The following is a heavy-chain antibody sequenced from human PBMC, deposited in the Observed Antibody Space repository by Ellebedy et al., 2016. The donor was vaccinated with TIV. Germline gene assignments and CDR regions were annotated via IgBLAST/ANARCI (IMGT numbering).Heavy chain of an antibody. Sequence: PGGSLRLSCAASGFTFSDYSMSWIRQAPGKGLEWVGKIKEDGSYKYYVDSVKGRFTISRDNAKNSLYLQMNSLRAEDTAVYYCARDEGVYVNYRFDYWGRGTLVTVSS. CDR1: GFTFSDYS. CDR3: ARDEGVYVNYRFDY. V-gene: IGHV3-7*01. J-gene: IGHJ4*02. D-gene: IGHD2-8*01. CDR2: IKEDGSYK.